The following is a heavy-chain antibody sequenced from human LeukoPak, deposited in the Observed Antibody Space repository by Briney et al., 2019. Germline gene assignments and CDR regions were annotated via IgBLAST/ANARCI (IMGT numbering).Heavy chain of an antibody. CDR2: LSSGGTT. CDR1: GFTVSSNY. V-gene: IGHV3-53*01. D-gene: IGHD1-26*01. J-gene: IGHJ3*02. CDR3: ARGGDIVGATRSAFDI. Sequence: PGGSLRLSCAASGFTVSSNYMSWVRQAPGKGLEWVSVLSSGGTTYYADSVKGRFTISRDNSKNTLYLQMNSLRAEDTAVYYCARGGDIVGATRSAFDIWGQGTMGTVSS.